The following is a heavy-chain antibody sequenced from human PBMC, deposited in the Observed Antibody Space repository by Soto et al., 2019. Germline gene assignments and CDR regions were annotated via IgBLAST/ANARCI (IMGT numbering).Heavy chain of an antibody. CDR3: ARSPGLAYGSGSYHLDY. D-gene: IGHD3-10*01. CDR1: GGSITSAGYY. CDR2: IYYSGSA. Sequence: QVQLQESGPGLVKPSQTLSLTCTVSGGSITSAGYYWYWIRQHPGKGLEWIGYIYYSGSAYYNPSLMSRITISVDTSKNQFSLKLSSVTAADTGVYYCARSPGLAYGSGSYHLDYWGQGTLVTVSS. V-gene: IGHV4-31*03. J-gene: IGHJ4*02.